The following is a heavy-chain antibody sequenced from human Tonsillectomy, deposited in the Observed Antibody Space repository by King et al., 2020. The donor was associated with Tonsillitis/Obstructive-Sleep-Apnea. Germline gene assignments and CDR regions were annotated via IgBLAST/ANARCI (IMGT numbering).Heavy chain of an antibody. J-gene: IGHJ3*02. V-gene: IGHV3-9*01. D-gene: IGHD2-21*01. Sequence: QLVQSGGGLVQPGRSLRLSCAASGFTFDDYAMHWVRQAPGKGLEWVSGISWNRGSIGYAESVKGRFNISRDNAKNSLYLQMNSLRAEDTALYYCAKERRGDCDFPHAFYIWGQGTMVTVSS. CDR2: ISWNRGSI. CDR3: AKERRGDCDFPHAFYI. CDR1: GFTFDDYA.